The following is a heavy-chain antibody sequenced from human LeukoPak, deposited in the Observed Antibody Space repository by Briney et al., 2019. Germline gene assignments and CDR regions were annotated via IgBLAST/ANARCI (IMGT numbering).Heavy chain of an antibody. V-gene: IGHV4-30-4*01. J-gene: IGHJ4*02. Sequence: SETLSLTCTVSGGSISSGDYYWRWIRQPPGRGLEWIVYIYYSGTTYYNPSLKSRVTISVDTSKNQFSLKLSSVTAADTAVYYCARDVRRIGYSSSWYKLPTDYFDYWGQGTLVTVSS. CDR2: IYYSGTT. CDR3: ARDVRRIGYSSSWYKLPTDYFDY. D-gene: IGHD6-13*01. CDR1: GGSISSGDYY.